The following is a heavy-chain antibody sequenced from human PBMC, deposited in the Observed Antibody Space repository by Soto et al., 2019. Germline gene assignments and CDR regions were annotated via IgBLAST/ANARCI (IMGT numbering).Heavy chain of an antibody. CDR1: GGSISSSSYY. D-gene: IGHD6-13*01. CDR3: ASRGYSSSLPLDY. Sequence: QLQLQESGPGLVKPSETLSLTCTVSGGSISSSSYYWGWIRQPPGQGLERIGSIYYSGSTYYNPSLKSRVTISVDTSQNRFYLTLSSVTAADTAVYYCASRGYSSSLPLDYWGQGTLVTVSS. CDR2: IYYSGST. V-gene: IGHV4-39*01. J-gene: IGHJ4*02.